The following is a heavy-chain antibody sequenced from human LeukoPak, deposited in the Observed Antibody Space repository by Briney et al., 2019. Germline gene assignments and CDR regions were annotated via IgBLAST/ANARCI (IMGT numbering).Heavy chain of an antibody. Sequence: SGGSLRLSCVASGFTFSNYAIHWVRQAPGKGLEWVAVISYDGSDNYYADSVKGRFTISRDNSKNTLYLQMNSLRPEDTAVYYCAELGITMIGGVWGKGTTVTISS. CDR3: AELGITMIGGV. D-gene: IGHD3-10*02. J-gene: IGHJ6*04. CDR2: ISYDGSDN. CDR1: GFTFSNYA. V-gene: IGHV3-30*04.